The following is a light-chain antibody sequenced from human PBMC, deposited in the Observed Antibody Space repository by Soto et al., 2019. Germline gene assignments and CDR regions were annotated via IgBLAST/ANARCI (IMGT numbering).Light chain of an antibody. CDR1: LRISSD. J-gene: IGKJ5*01. CDR2: DAS. CDR3: QQYNNWPPIT. Sequence: EIVMTQSPATLSVSPGERATLSCRASLRISSDLAWYQQMPGQAPRLLIYDASTRATGIPARFSGSGSGTEFTLTISSLQSEDFAVYYCQQYNNWPPITFGQGTRLEIK. V-gene: IGKV3-15*01.